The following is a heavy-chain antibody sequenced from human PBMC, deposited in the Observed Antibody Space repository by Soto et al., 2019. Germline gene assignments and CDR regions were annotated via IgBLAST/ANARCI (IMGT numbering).Heavy chain of an antibody. Sequence: GGSLRLSCAASGFTFSSYAMSWVRQAPGKGLEWVSAISGSGGSTYYADSVKGRFTISRDNSKNTLYLQMNSLRAEDTAVYYCAKGTLAIAAAGLDWFDPWGQGTLVTVSS. D-gene: IGHD6-13*01. V-gene: IGHV3-23*01. CDR1: GFTFSSYA. CDR2: ISGSGGST. J-gene: IGHJ5*02. CDR3: AKGTLAIAAAGLDWFDP.